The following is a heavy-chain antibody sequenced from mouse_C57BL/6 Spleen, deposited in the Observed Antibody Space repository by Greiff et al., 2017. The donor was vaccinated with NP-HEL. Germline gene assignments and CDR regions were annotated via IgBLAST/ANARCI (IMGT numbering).Heavy chain of an antibody. Sequence: EVQLQQSGAELVRPGASVKLSCTASGFNIKDDYMHWVKQRPEQGLEWIGWIDPENGDTEYASKFQGKATITADTSSNTAYLQLSSLTSADTAVYYCTLYYYGSGAWFAYWGQGTLVTVSA. V-gene: IGHV14-4*01. CDR2: IDPENGDT. CDR1: GFNIKDDY. D-gene: IGHD1-1*01. J-gene: IGHJ3*01. CDR3: TLYYYGSGAWFAY.